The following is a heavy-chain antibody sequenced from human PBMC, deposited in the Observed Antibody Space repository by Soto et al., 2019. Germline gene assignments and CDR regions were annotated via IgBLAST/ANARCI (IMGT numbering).Heavy chain of an antibody. CDR2: ISGSGAST. V-gene: IGHV3-23*01. CDR3: SKRGVSSSWYYFAD. CDR1: GFSFSNCD. Sequence: EVPLLESGGGLLQPGGSLRLSCAASGFSFSNCDMSWVRQAPGKGLEWVSIISGSGASTFYADSVRGRFTISRDNTKNALYLHMDSLRAEDTAIYFCSKRGVSSSWYYFADWGQGTLVTVSS. J-gene: IGHJ4*02. D-gene: IGHD6-19*01.